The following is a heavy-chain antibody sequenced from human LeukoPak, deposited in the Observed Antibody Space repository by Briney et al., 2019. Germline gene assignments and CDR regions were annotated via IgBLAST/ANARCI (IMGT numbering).Heavy chain of an antibody. CDR2: INHSGST. D-gene: IGHD3-22*01. J-gene: IGHJ4*02. CDR1: GGSFSVYY. Sequence: PSETLSLTCAVYGGSFSVYYWSWIRQPPGKGLGWIGEINHSGSTNYNPSLKSRVTISVDTSKNQFSLKLSSVTAADTAVYYCARGLSPSSGYYSLYYFDYWGQGTLVTVSS. CDR3: ARGLSPSSGYYSLYYFDY. V-gene: IGHV4-34*01.